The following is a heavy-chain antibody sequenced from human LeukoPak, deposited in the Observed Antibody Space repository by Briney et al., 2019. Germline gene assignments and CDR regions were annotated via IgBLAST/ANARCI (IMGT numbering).Heavy chain of an antibody. CDR1: GFTFDDYA. V-gene: IGHV3-43*02. CDR3: AKDIRRWLQSGSFDY. Sequence: GGSLRLSCAASGFTFDDYAMHLVRQAPGKGLEWVSLISGDGGSTCYADSVKGRFTISRDNSKNSLYLQMNSLRTEDTALYYCAKDIRRWLQSGSFDYWGQGTLVTVSS. J-gene: IGHJ4*02. D-gene: IGHD5-24*01. CDR2: ISGDGGST.